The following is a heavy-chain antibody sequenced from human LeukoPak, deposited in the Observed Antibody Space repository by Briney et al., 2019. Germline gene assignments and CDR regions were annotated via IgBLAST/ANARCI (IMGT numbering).Heavy chain of an antibody. Sequence: GGSLRLSCAASGFTFSSYAMHWVRQAPGKGLEWVAVISYDGSNKYYADSVKGRFSTSRDNSKNTLYLQMNSLRAEDTAVYDCARGYDSSGYSILYWGQGTLVTVSS. D-gene: IGHD3-22*01. CDR3: ARGYDSSGYSILY. J-gene: IGHJ4*02. V-gene: IGHV3-30-3*01. CDR1: GFTFSSYA. CDR2: ISYDGSNK.